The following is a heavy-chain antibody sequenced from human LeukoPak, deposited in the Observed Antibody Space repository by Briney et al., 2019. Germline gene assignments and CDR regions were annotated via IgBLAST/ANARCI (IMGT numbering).Heavy chain of an antibody. Sequence: ASVKVSCKVSGYTLTELSMHWVRQAPGKGLEWMGGFDPEDGETIYAQKFQGRVTMTEDTSTDTAYMELSSLRSEDTAVYYCARDGYNRNTFDYWGQGTLVTVSS. CDR2: FDPEDGET. J-gene: IGHJ4*02. V-gene: IGHV1-24*01. CDR1: GYTLTELS. CDR3: ARDGYNRNTFDY. D-gene: IGHD5-24*01.